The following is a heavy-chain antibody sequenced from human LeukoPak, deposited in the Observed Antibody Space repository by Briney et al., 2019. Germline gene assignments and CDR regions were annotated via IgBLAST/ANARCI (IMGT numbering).Heavy chain of an antibody. J-gene: IGHJ4*02. V-gene: IGHV3-30*18. CDR3: AKYSHDSSGSYDY. CDR1: AFTFSSYG. Sequence: GGSLRLSCAASAFTFSSYGMHWVRQAPGKGLEWLAVISYDGINKYYADSVKGRFTISRDNSKNTLYLQMNSLRAEDTAVYYCAKYSHDSSGSYDYWGQGTLVTVSS. D-gene: IGHD3-22*01. CDR2: ISYDGINK.